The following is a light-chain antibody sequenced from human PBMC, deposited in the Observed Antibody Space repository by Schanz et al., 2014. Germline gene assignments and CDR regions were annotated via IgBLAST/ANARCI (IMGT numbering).Light chain of an antibody. Sequence: QSVLTQPPSVSGAPGQRVTISCTGSSSNIGAGYDVHWYQQLPGTAPKLLIYGNSNRPSGVPDRFSGSKSGTSGTLAITGLQAEDEADYYCLSYDTSRHWVFGGGTKLTVL. J-gene: IGLJ3*02. CDR2: GNS. V-gene: IGLV1-40*01. CDR3: LSYDTSRHWV. CDR1: SSNIGAGYD.